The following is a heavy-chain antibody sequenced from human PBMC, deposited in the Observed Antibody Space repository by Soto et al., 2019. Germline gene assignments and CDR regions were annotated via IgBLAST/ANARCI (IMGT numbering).Heavy chain of an antibody. D-gene: IGHD4-17*01. Sequence: ASVGVSCKXSGFTFSKYYMHWLRQVPGQGLEWVGVINPSGRTTSYAQKFLGRVTVTRDASTATVYLELNSLRSGDTAVYYCARDLDVTTVTTSFDSWGQGTLVTVSS. CDR3: ARDLDVTTVTTSFDS. CDR1: GFTFSKYY. V-gene: IGHV1-46*01. CDR2: INPSGRTT. J-gene: IGHJ4*02.